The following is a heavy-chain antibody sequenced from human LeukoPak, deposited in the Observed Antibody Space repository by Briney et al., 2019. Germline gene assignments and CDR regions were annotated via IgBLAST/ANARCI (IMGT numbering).Heavy chain of an antibody. J-gene: IGHJ4*02. Sequence: GGSLRLSCAASGFNFSSYEMNRVRQAPGKGLEWVSYISSSGSTIYYADSVKGRFTISRDNAKNSLYLQMNSLRAEDTAVYYCARSAGTVTTGFDYWGQGTLVTVSS. V-gene: IGHV3-48*03. D-gene: IGHD4-17*01. CDR1: GFNFSSYE. CDR2: ISSSGSTI. CDR3: ARSAGTVTTGFDY.